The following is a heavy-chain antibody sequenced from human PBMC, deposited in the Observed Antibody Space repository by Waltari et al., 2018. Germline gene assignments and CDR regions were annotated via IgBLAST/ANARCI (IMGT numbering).Heavy chain of an antibody. V-gene: IGHV4-39*07. J-gene: IGHJ3*02. CDR3: ARLGYCSSTSCYTTFFDAFDI. D-gene: IGHD2-2*02. CDR2: FYYRGST. CDR1: GGSIDSDTYY. Sequence: QVQLQESGPGLVKPSETLSLTCSVSGGSIDSDTYYWGWIRQPPGKGLEWIGSFYYRGSTYYNPSLKSRVAISVHTSKRQFSLKLTSVTAADTALYFCARLGYCSSTSCYTTFFDAFDIWGQGTMVTVSS.